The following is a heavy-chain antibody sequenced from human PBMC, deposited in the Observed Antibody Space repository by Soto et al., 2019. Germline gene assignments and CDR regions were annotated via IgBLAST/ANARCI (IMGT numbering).Heavy chain of an antibody. V-gene: IGHV3-48*03. CDR3: AYGMDV. CDR1: RFTFSRYE. CDR2: ISGGSGSTK. Sequence: GSLRLAVAASRFTFSRYEMNWVRQAPGKGPEWVSYISGGSGSTKYYAEPVKGRFTISRDNAKKSLYLQMNSLRAEDTAIYYCAYGMDVWGQGTTVTVSS. J-gene: IGHJ6*02.